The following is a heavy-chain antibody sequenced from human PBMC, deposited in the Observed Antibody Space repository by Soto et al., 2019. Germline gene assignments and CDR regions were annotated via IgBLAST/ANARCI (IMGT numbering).Heavy chain of an antibody. CDR1: VVSISSFY. CDR3: ARLNYDYVWGTYTFLDF. D-gene: IGHD3-16*01. J-gene: IGHJ4*02. CDR2: IYYSGST. Sequence: SETLSLTCTVSVVSISSFYWSWIRQPPGKGLAWIGYIYYSGSTNYNPPLKSRVTISVDTSKNQFTLKLSSVTAADAAVYYCARLNYDYVWGTYTFLDFWGQGILVTVSS. V-gene: IGHV4-59*01.